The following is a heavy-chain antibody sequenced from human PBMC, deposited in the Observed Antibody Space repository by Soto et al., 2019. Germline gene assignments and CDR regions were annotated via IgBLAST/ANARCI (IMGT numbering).Heavy chain of an antibody. D-gene: IGHD3-10*01. Sequence: SETLSLTCAVSGGSISTDNWWSWVRQPPGKGLEWIGEMYHSGDSNFNPSLKSRVTISVDKSKNQFSMQMASVTAADTALYYCTRTSASSMLRGVVINWGRGTQVTVSS. CDR2: MYHSGDS. V-gene: IGHV4-4*02. J-gene: IGHJ4*02. CDR1: GGSISTDNW. CDR3: TRTSASSMLRGVVIN.